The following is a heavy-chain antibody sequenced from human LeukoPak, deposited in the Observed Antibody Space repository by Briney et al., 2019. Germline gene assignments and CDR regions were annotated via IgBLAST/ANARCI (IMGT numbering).Heavy chain of an antibody. J-gene: IGHJ3*02. CDR1: GFTFGDYA. CDR2: IKSKTDGGTT. Sequence: PGGSLRLSCTASGFTFGDYAMTWVRQAPGKGLEWVGRIKSKTDGGTTDYAAPVKGRFTISRDDSKNTLYLQMNSLKTEDTAVYYCTTEFELGSGYYFGSPGGDDAFDIWGQGTMVTVSS. V-gene: IGHV3-15*01. CDR3: TTEFELGSGYYFGSPGGDDAFDI. D-gene: IGHD3-22*01.